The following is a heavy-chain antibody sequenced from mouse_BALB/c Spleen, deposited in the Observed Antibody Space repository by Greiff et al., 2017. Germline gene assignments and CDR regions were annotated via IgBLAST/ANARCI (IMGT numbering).Heavy chain of an antibody. V-gene: IGHV2-2*02. CDR3: ASLTTAYAMDY. CDR2: IWSGGST. J-gene: IGHJ4*01. Sequence: VQLQQSGPGLVQPSQSLSITCTVSGFSLTSYGVHWVRQSPGKGLEWLGVIWSGGSTDYNAAFISRLSISKDNSKSQVFFKMNSLQANDTAIYYCASLTTAYAMDYWGQGTSVTVSS. CDR1: GFSLTSYG. D-gene: IGHD1-2*01.